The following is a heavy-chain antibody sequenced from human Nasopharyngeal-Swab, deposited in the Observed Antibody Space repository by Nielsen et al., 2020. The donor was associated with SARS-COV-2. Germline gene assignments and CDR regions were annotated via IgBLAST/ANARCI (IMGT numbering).Heavy chain of an antibody. V-gene: IGHV4-31*03. D-gene: IGHD6-13*01. CDR3: ARLNGIAAAGTGWFDP. CDR1: GGSISSGGYY. J-gene: IGHJ5*02. Sequence: SATLSLTCTVSGGSISSGGYYWIWIRQHPGKGLEWIGYIYYSGSTYYNPSLKSRVTISVGTSKNQFSLKLSSVTAADTAVYYCARLNGIAAAGTGWFDPWGQGTLVTVSS. CDR2: IYYSGST.